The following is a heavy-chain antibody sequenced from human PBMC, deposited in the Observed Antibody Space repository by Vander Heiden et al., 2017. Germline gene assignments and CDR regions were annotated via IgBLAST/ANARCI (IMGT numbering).Heavy chain of an antibody. D-gene: IGHD2-8*01. Sequence: EVQLVQSGAEVKKPGESRKIDCKGPGYSFTTYWIGWVRQIPGKGLEWMGKMYPGDSDTRYSPSFEGQVTMSADKSSSTAYLQWSSLKASDTAIYYCVRRTGYCNNGVCYFDYWGQGTLVTVSS. V-gene: IGHV5-51*01. J-gene: IGHJ4*02. CDR2: MYPGDSDT. CDR1: GYSFTTYW. CDR3: VRRTGYCNNGVCYFDY.